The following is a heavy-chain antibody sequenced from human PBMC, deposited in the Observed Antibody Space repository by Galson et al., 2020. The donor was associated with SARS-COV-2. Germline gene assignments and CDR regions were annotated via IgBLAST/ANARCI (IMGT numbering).Heavy chain of an antibody. CDR2: IYYSGST. CDR3: ARTPLYYDFWSGYYNLEGGIYYYYYMDV. J-gene: IGHJ6*03. Sequence: SETLSLTCTVSGGSISSYYWSWIRQPPGKGLEWIGYIYYSGSTNYNLSLKSRVTISVDTSKNQFSLKLSSVTAADTAVYYCARTPLYYDFWSGYYNLEGGIYYYYYMDVWGKGTTVTVSS. CDR1: GGSISSYY. D-gene: IGHD3-3*01. V-gene: IGHV4-59*01.